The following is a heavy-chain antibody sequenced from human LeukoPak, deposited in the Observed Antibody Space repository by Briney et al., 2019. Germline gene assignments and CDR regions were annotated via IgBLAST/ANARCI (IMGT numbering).Heavy chain of an antibody. J-gene: IGHJ4*02. CDR2: ISSSGSTI. V-gene: IGHV3-48*03. CDR1: GFTFSSYE. CDR3: AGDRGLRFLEWLSFDY. D-gene: IGHD3-3*01. Sequence: PGGSLRLSCAASGFTFSSYEMNWVRQAPGKGLEWVSYISSSGSTIYYADSVKGRFTISRDNAKNSLYLQMNSLRAEDTAVYYCAGDRGLRFLEWLSFDYWGQGTLVTVSS.